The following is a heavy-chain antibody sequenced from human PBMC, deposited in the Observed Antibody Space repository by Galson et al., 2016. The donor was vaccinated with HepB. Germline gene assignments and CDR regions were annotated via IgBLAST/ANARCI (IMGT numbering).Heavy chain of an antibody. CDR2: TSGTSTYI. Sequence: SLRLSCAASGFTFNTYSMNWVRQAPGKGLEWVSSTSGTSTYIYYADSVKGRFTISRDNAKNSLYLQMNNVRAEDTAVYYCARDLRGMIRFFDWSTHFDSWGQGTLVTVSS. CDR3: ARDLRGMIRFFDWSTHFDS. CDR1: GFTFNTYS. V-gene: IGHV3-21*01. J-gene: IGHJ4*02. D-gene: IGHD3-9*01.